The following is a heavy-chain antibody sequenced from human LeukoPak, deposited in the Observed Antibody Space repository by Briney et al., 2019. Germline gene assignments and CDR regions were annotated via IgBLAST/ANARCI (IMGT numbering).Heavy chain of an antibody. D-gene: IGHD3-22*01. CDR2: INHGETT. V-gene: IGHV4-34*01. Sequence: SETLSLTCAVYGGSFSDYYWSWIRQPPGKGLEWIGEINHGETTNYNPSLKSRLTISVDTSKNQFSLKMSSVTAADTAVYYCARDRYLYYYDSSGYYLTPHYFDYWGQGTLVTVSS. CDR3: ARDRYLYYYDSSGYYLTPHYFDY. J-gene: IGHJ4*02. CDR1: GGSFSDYY.